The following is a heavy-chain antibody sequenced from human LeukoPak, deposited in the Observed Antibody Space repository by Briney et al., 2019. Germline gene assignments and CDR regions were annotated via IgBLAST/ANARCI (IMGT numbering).Heavy chain of an antibody. V-gene: IGHV4-39*01. J-gene: IGHJ2*01. D-gene: IGHD5-12*01. CDR1: GGSISSSSYY. Sequence: SETLSLTCTVSGGSISSSSYYWGWIRQPPGKGLEWIGSIYYSGSTYYNPCLNSRVTISVDTSKNQFSLKLSSVTAADTAVYYCARKFDGGYGPFWYFDLWGRGSLVTVSS. CDR3: ARKFDGGYGPFWYFDL. CDR2: IYYSGST.